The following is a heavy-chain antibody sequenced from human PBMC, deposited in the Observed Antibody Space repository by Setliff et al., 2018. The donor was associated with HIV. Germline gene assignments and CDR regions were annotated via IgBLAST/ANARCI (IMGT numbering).Heavy chain of an antibody. CDR3: ARGGRFSAPGRDIWYYYGLDV. CDR1: GYTFTSYG. J-gene: IGHJ6*02. Sequence: GASVKVSCKASGYTFTSYGISWVRQAPGQGLEWMGWISAYNGNTNYAQKLQGRGIMTTDTSTSTVYMEMRSLRSDDTAVYYCARGGRFSAPGRDIWYYYGLDVWGQGTTVTVSS. V-gene: IGHV1-18*01. D-gene: IGHD3-9*01. CDR2: ISAYNGNT.